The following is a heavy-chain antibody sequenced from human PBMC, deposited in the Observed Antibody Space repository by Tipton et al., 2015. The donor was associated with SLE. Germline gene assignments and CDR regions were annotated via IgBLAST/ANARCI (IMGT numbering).Heavy chain of an antibody. CDR1: GFTFSSYA. CDR3: AKGVVVPAAYFDD. J-gene: IGHJ4*02. Sequence: SLRLSCAASGFTFSSYAMSWGRQAPGKGLEWVSAISGSGGSTYYADSVKGRYTTSRDNSKNTLYLQMNSLRAEDTAVYYCAKGVVVPAAYFDDWGQGTRVNVSS. D-gene: IGHD2-2*01. V-gene: IGHV3-23*01. CDR2: ISGSGGST.